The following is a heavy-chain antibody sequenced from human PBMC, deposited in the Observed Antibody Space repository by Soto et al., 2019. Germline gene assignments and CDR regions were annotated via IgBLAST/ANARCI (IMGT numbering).Heavy chain of an antibody. CDR2: IYPDDSDT. CDR1: GYSFTNYW. Sequence: PGESLKISCKGSGYSFTNYWIGWVRQIPGKGLEWMGIIYPDDSDTRYSPSFQGQVTISADKSISTAYLQWSSLKASDTAMYYCARRTETDYYGMDVWGQGTTVTVSS. J-gene: IGHJ6*02. CDR3: ARRTETDYYGMDV. V-gene: IGHV5-51*01. D-gene: IGHD4-17*01.